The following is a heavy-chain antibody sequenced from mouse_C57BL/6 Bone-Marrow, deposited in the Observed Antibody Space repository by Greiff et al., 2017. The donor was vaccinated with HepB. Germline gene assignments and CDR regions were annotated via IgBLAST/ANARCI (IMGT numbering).Heavy chain of an antibody. CDR2: INPKYGNT. D-gene: IGHD2-14*01. J-gene: IGHJ3*01. Sequence: EVQLQQSGPELVKPGASVKISCKASGYSFTDYNMNWVKQSNGKSLEWIGVINPKYGNTSYNQKFKGKATLNVAQSSSTAYMQLNSLTSEDSAVYYCSRIGGPWFAYWGQGTLVTVSA. CDR1: GYSFTDYN. V-gene: IGHV1-39*01. CDR3: SRIGGPWFAY.